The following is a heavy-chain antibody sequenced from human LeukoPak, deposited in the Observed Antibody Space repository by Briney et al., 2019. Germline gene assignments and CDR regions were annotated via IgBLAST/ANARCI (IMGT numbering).Heavy chain of an antibody. J-gene: IGHJ3*02. CDR2: IYNDGST. V-gene: IGHV3-53*01. CDR1: GLTVSSSY. Sequence: PGGSLRLSCAASGLTVSSSYMSWVRQAPGKGLEWVSIIYNDGSTYYADSMKGRFTISRDNSKNTLYLQVNSLRAEDTAMYYCARIILFAFDIWGQGTMATVSS. CDR3: ARIILFAFDI.